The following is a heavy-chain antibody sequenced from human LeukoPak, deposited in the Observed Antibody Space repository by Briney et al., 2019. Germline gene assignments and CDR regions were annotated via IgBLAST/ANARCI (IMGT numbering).Heavy chain of an antibody. V-gene: IGHV3-21*01. CDR3: ARDFHREDDY. CDR2: ISSSSSYI. Sequence: GGSLRLSCAASGFTFSSYSMNWVRQAPGKGLEWVSSISSSSSYIYYADSVKGRFTISRDNAKNSLYLQMNSLRAEDAAVYYCARDFHREDDYWGQGTLVTVSS. J-gene: IGHJ4*02. CDR1: GFTFSSYS.